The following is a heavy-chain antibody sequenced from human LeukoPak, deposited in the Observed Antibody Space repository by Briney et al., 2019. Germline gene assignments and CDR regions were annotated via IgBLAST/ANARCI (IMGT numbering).Heavy chain of an antibody. CDR3: AASDGHIKAGYYYYMDV. CDR2: INPNTGGT. Sequence: GASVKVSCKASGYIFTNYYMHWVRQAPGQGLEWVGWINPNTGGTNYAQRFQGRVTLTWDTSISTAYMELNRLTSDDTAVYYCAASDGHIKAGYYYYMDVWGKGTSVTVSS. D-gene: IGHD3-10*01. V-gene: IGHV1-2*02. CDR1: GYIFTNYY. J-gene: IGHJ6*03.